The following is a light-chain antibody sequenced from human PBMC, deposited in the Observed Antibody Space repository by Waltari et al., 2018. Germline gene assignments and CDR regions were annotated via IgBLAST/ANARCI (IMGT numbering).Light chain of an antibody. J-gene: IGLJ2*01. Sequence: SSELTQDPAVSVALGQTVRITCQGDSLRTSYASWYQVKPGQAPLLVMYGKDRRPAGISDRISWHSSGTTSSLTITGAQAEDEADYYCSSRKGRANLVVFAGGTKLTVL. CDR1: SLRTSY. CDR2: GKD. CDR3: SSRKGRANLVV. V-gene: IGLV3-19*01.